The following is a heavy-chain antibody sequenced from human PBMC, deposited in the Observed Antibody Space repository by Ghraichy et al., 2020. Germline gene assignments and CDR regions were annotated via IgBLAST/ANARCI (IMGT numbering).Heavy chain of an antibody. D-gene: IGHD2-8*01. Sequence: GESLNISCAASGFTFSDYYMSWIRQAPGKGLEWVSYLSSSGSTIYYADSVKGRFTISRDNAKNSLYLQMNSLRAEDTAVYYCAREKMYCTNGECYSDYWGQGTLVTVSS. CDR1: GFTFSDYY. J-gene: IGHJ4*02. V-gene: IGHV3-11*01. CDR3: AREKMYCTNGECYSDY. CDR2: LSSSGSTI.